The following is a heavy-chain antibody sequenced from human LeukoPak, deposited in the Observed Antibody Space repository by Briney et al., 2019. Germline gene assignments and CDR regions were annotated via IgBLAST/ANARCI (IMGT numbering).Heavy chain of an antibody. V-gene: IGHV4-4*07. CDR3: ARDLMYSSGWYPHFDY. CDR2: IYTSGST. D-gene: IGHD6-19*01. CDR1: DGSLSSYY. J-gene: IGHJ4*02. Sequence: PSETLSLTCTVSDGSLSSYYWSWIRQPAGKGLEWIGRIYTSGSTNYNPSLKSRVTMSVDTSKNQFSLKLSSVTAADTAVYYCARDLMYSSGWYPHFDYWGQGTLVTVSS.